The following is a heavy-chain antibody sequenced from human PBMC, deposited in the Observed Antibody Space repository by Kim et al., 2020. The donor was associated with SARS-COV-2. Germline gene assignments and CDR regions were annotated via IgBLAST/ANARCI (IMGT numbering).Heavy chain of an antibody. D-gene: IGHD3-10*01. CDR2: IYYSGST. V-gene: IGHV4-39*07. J-gene: IGHJ5*02. CDR1: GGSISSSSYY. Sequence: SETLSLTCTVSGGSISSSSYYWGWIRQPPGKGLEWIGSIYYSGSTYYNPSLKSRVTISVDTSKNQFSLKLSSVTAADTAVYYCARDPVAEVLVDMERYGSGSYYPLSFDPWGQGTLVTVSS. CDR3: ARDPVAEVLVDMERYGSGSYYPLSFDP.